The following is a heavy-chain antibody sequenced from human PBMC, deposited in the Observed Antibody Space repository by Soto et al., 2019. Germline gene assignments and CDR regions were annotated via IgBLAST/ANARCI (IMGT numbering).Heavy chain of an antibody. J-gene: IGHJ4*02. V-gene: IGHV4-34*01. CDR1: GGSFSGYY. D-gene: IGHD2-2*01. CDR3: AKGGYRYQLLGRLDYYFDY. Sequence: SETLSLTCAVYGGSFSGYYWSWIRQPPGKGLEWIGEINHSGSTNYNPSLKSRVTISVDTSKNQFSLKLSSVTAADTAMYYCAKGGYRYQLLGRLDYYFDYWGQGTLVTVSS. CDR2: INHSGST.